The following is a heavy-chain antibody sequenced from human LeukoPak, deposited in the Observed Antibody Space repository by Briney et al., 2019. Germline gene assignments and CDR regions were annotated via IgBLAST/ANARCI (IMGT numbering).Heavy chain of an antibody. CDR2: INPDSGGT. Sequence: GASVKVSCKASGYTFTGYFIHWVRQAPGQGLEWMGWINPDSGGTNYAQKFQGRVTMTRDTSISTAYMELSRLRSDVSAMYYCARGRGSRYDSSGSPYIRFDYWGQGTLVTVSS. J-gene: IGHJ4*02. V-gene: IGHV1-2*02. CDR3: ARGRGSRYDSSGSPYIRFDY. CDR1: GYTFTGYF. D-gene: IGHD3-22*01.